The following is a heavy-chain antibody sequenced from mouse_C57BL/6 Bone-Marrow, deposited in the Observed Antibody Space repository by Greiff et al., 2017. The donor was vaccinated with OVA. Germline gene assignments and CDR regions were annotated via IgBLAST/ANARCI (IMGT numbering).Heavy chain of an antibody. Sequence: VQLQQSGPELVKPGASVKISCKASGYAFSSSWMNWVKQRPGKGLEWIGRIYPGDGDTNYNGKFKGKATLTADKSSSTAYMQLSSLTSEDSAVYFCAGSPYYCGSSYWYFDVWGTGTTVTVSS. V-gene: IGHV1-82*01. CDR2: IYPGDGDT. CDR1: GYAFSSSW. D-gene: IGHD1-1*01. CDR3: AGSPYYCGSSYWYFDV. J-gene: IGHJ1*03.